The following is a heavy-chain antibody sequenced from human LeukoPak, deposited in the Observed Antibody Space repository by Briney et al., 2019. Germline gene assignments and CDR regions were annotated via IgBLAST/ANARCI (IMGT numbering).Heavy chain of an antibody. CDR2: ISYDGKTQ. CDR3: AKEGSSGFIDS. D-gene: IGHD6-19*01. V-gene: IGHV3-30*18. Sequence: GGSLRLSCAASGFTVSNYGMHWVRQAPGKGLEWVAVISYDGKTQYYADSVKGRFTFSRDNSRNTLYLQMNSLRAEDTAIFYCAKEGSSGFIDSWGRGTLVTVSS. J-gene: IGHJ4*02. CDR1: GFTVSNYG.